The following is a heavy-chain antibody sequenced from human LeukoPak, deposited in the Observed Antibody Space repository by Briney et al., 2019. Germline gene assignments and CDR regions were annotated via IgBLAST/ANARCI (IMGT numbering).Heavy chain of an antibody. V-gene: IGHV4-61*02. Sequence: PSQTLSLTCTVSGGSISSGSYYWSWIRQPAGKGLEWIGRIYTSGSTNYNPSLKSRVTISVDTSKNQFSLKLSSVTAADTAVYYCASRRFLEWSGIAFDVWGQGTMVTVSS. CDR3: ASRRFLEWSGIAFDV. D-gene: IGHD3-3*01. J-gene: IGHJ3*01. CDR2: IYTSGST. CDR1: GGSISSGSYY.